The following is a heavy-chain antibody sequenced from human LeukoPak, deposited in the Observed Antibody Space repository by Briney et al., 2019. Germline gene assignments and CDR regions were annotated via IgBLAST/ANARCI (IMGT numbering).Heavy chain of an antibody. J-gene: IGHJ5*02. CDR3: AMGHSSSWSDWFDP. D-gene: IGHD6-13*01. CDR1: GFTFDDYA. V-gene: IGHV3-9*01. CDR2: ISWNSGSI. Sequence: SLRLSCAASGFTFDDYAMHWVRQAPGKGLEWVSGISWNSGSIGYADSVKGRFTISRDNAKNSLYLQMNSLRAEDTALYYCAMGHSSSWSDWFDPWGQGTLVTVSS.